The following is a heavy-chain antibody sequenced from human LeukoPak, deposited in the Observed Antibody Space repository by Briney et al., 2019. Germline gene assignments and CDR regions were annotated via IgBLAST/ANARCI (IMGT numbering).Heavy chain of an antibody. J-gene: IGHJ4*02. CDR3: ASPPRRGHYGSGVGYFDY. V-gene: IGHV4-4*07. D-gene: IGHD3-10*01. CDR1: GGSISSYY. CDR2: IYTSGST. Sequence: SETLSLTCTVSGGSISSYYWSWIRQPPGKGLEWIGRIYTSGSTNYNPSLKSRVTISVDTSKNQFSLKLSSVTAADTAVYYCASPPRRGHYGSGVGYFDYWGQGTLVTVSS.